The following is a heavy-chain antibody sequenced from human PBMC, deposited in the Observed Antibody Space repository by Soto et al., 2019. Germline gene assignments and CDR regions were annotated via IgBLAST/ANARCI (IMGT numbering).Heavy chain of an antibody. CDR3: AKTVGLGPWGHFTL. D-gene: IGHD3-16*01. CDR1: GFTFSDAY. J-gene: IGHJ2*01. Sequence: QEQLVESGGGLVKPGGSLRLSCAASGFTFSDAYMSWIRQAPGKGLEGVSYISHTSHYMKYSDSVEGRSTVSRDNAKNSLSLHVDSLRADDSAVYYGAKTVGLGPWGHFTLWGRGTLVMVSS. CDR2: ISHTSHYM. V-gene: IGHV3-11*05.